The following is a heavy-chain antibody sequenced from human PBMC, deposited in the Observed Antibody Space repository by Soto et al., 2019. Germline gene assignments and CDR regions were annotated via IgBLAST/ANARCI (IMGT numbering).Heavy chain of an antibody. Sequence: GXSVKVSSKASGYRSTSYYMHLVRHAPGQGLEWVGIINPSGSITSYSQKFQGRVTMTRDTSTSTVYMELSRMRSEDTAVYYCSSSAHDSSVAAYWGQGTLVTVSS. J-gene: IGHJ4*02. CDR1: GYRSTSYY. V-gene: IGHV1-46*03. CDR3: SSSAHDSSVAAY. CDR2: INPSGSIT. D-gene: IGHD3-22*01.